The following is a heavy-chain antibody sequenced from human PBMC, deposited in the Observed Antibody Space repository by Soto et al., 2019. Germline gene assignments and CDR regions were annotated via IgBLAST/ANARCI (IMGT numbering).Heavy chain of an antibody. CDR3: ARVSKDSGHYSHYNFDY. J-gene: IGHJ4*02. Sequence: ASVKVSCKASGYTVTSYYMHWVLQAPGQGLEWMGVINPSVSTTNYAQKFQGRVTMTVDTSTSTVYMELSSLRSEDTAVYFCARVSKDSGHYSHYNFDYWGQGTLVTVSS. CDR1: GYTVTSYY. D-gene: IGHD3-10*01. V-gene: IGHV1-46*01. CDR2: INPSVSTT.